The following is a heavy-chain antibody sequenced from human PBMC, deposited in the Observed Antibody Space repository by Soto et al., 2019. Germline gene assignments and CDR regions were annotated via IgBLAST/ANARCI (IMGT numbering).Heavy chain of an antibody. Sequence: GGSLRLSCAASGFTFSSYGMHWVRQAPGKGLEWVAVISYDGSNKYYADSVKGRFTISRDNSKNTLYLQMNSLRAEDTAVYYCAKDRSYYDSSGYYLYYYYYGMDVWGQGTTVTVSS. J-gene: IGHJ6*02. V-gene: IGHV3-30*18. D-gene: IGHD3-22*01. CDR3: AKDRSYYDSSGYYLYYYYYGMDV. CDR2: ISYDGSNK. CDR1: GFTFSSYG.